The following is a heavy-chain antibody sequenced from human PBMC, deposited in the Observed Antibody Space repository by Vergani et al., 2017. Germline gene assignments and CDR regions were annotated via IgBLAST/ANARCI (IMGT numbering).Heavy chain of an antibody. D-gene: IGHD3-22*01. Sequence: EVQLVQSGAEVNKPGESLKISCQISGYSFTNYWIGWVRQMPGKGLEWMGIIHPADSDTRYSPSFQGQVTISVDKSISTAYLQRSILRASDSAMYYCARLYGRDSSGSKYFDYWGQGTLVTVSS. CDR1: GYSFTNYW. CDR3: ARLYGRDSSGSKYFDY. CDR2: IHPADSDT. V-gene: IGHV5-51*01. J-gene: IGHJ4*02.